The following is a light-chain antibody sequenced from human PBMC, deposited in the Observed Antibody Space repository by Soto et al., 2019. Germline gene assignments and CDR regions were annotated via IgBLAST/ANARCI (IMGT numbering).Light chain of an antibody. CDR1: SSDVGGYNY. CDR3: CSYAGSYPVV. CDR2: DVS. Sequence: QSALTQPRSVSGSPGQSVTISCTGTSSDVGGYNYVSWYQQHPGKAPKLMIYDVSKRPSGVPDRFSGSKSGNTASLTISGLQAEDEADYYCCSYAGSYPVVVGGGTKVTVL. V-gene: IGLV2-11*01. J-gene: IGLJ2*01.